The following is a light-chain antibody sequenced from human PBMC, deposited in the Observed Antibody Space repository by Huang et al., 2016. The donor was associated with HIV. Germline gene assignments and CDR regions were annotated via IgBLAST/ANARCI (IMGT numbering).Light chain of an antibody. CDR1: QNVRNN. CDR3: QQDDKWPPGLT. Sequence: EIKMTQSPATLSVSPGGRVTLSCRASQNVRNNLAWYQQKTGQAPRLLIYDTSTRVSGIPARFSGSGSGTEFTLTISGLQSEDFAIYYCQQDDKWPPGLTFGGGTKVEI. J-gene: IGKJ4*01. V-gene: IGKV3D-15*01. CDR2: DTS.